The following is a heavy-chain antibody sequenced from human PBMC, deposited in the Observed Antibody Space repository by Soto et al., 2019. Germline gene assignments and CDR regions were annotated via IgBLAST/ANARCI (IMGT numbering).Heavy chain of an antibody. V-gene: IGHV3-30-3*01. D-gene: IGHD2-2*01. J-gene: IGHJ6*02. Sequence: QVQLVESGGGVVQPGRSLRLSCAASGFTFSSYAMHWVRQAPGKGLEWVAVISYDGSNKYYADSVKGRFTISRDNSKNTLYLQMNSLRAEDTAVYYCARDGGGYCSSTSCYDYYYYGMDVWGQGTTVTVSS. CDR3: ARDGGGYCSSTSCYDYYYYGMDV. CDR2: ISYDGSNK. CDR1: GFTFSSYA.